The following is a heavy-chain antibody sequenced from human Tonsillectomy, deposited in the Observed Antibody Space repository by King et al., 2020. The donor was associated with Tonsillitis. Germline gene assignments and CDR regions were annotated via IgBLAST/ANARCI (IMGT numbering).Heavy chain of an antibody. CDR2: ITSSSISI. CDR1: GFTFSTYN. D-gene: IGHD4-17*01. J-gene: IGHJ4*02. Sequence: VQLVESGGGLVQPGGSLRLSCAASGFTFSTYNMNCVRQAPGKGLEWVAYITSSSISIYYADSVKGRFTISRDNAKISLYLQMNSLRAEDTAVYYCARPDYGDFYFDSWGQGTLVTVSS. CDR3: ARPDYGDFYFDS. V-gene: IGHV3-48*01.